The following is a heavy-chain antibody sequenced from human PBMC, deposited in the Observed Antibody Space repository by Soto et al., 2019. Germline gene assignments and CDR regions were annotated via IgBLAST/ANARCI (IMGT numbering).Heavy chain of an antibody. CDR3: ARRGSRTGYWYFDL. J-gene: IGHJ2*01. V-gene: IGHV4-39*01. CDR1: GGPISSSSYY. Sequence: PSETLSLTCTVSGGPISSSSYYWGWIRQPPGKGLEWIGSIYYSGSTYYNPSLKSRVTISVDTSKNQFSLKLSSVTAADTAVYYCARRGSRTGYWYFDLWGRGTLVTVSS. D-gene: IGHD3-16*01. CDR2: IYYSGST.